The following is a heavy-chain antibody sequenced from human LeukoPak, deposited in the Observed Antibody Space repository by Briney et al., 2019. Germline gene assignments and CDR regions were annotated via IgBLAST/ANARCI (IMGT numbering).Heavy chain of an antibody. CDR2: IKEDGSEQ. Sequence: GGSLRLSCAVSGFTFRTYWMSWVRQAPGKGLEWVVNIKEDGSEQYYVNSLKGRFTISRDNVKNSLYLQMNSLRVEDSAVYYCARDSFETDIDYWGQGTLVTVSS. D-gene: IGHD1-14*01. J-gene: IGHJ4*02. CDR1: GFTFRTYW. V-gene: IGHV3-7*01. CDR3: ARDSFETDIDY.